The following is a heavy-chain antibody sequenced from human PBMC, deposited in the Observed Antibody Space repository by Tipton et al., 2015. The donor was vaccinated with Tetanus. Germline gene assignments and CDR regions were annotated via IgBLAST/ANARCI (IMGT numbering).Heavy chain of an antibody. CDR1: GASITTYH. D-gene: IGHD5-12*01. V-gene: IGHV4-59*12. J-gene: IGHJ2*01. Sequence: GLVKPSGTLSLTCTVSGASITTYHWSWLRQTPGRGLEWIGHIYYTGATSYNSSLQSRVTLSIDTSKNQFSLKLTSVTAADSAIYYCVRAELRRGFSGYLYYDLWGRGTLVTVSS. CDR2: IYYTGAT. CDR3: VRAELRRGFSGYLYYDL.